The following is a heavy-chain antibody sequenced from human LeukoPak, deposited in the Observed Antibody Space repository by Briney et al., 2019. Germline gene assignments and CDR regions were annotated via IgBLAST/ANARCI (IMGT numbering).Heavy chain of an antibody. J-gene: IGHJ5*02. Sequence: SETLSLTCTVSGYSISSGYYWGWIRQPPGKGLEWRGRIYHNGSTYYNPSLKRRGTTSVDTSNNQFSLKLRSVTAADTAVYYCARELRYFDWLYGNNWFDPWGQGTLVTVSS. CDR3: ARELRYFDWLYGNNWFDP. V-gene: IGHV4-38-2*02. CDR2: IYHNGST. D-gene: IGHD3-9*01. CDR1: GYSISSGYY.